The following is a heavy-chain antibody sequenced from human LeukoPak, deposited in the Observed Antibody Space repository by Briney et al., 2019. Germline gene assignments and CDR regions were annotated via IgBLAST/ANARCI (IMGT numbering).Heavy chain of an antibody. CDR2: ISGSGGST. J-gene: IGHJ4*02. CDR1: GFTFSSYA. V-gene: IGHV3-23*01. D-gene: IGHD5-18*01. Sequence: GGSLRLSCAASGFTFSSYAMSWVRQAPGRGLEWVSAISGSGGSTHYADSVKGRFTISRDNSKNTLYLQMNSLRAEDTAVYYCAKDRGYSYGYPYYFDYWGQGTLVTVSS. CDR3: AKDRGYSYGYPYYFDY.